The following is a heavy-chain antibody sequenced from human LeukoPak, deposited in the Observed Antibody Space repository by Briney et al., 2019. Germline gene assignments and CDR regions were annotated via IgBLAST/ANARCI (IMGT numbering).Heavy chain of an antibody. Sequence: GGSLRLSCAASGFTFNNNAMSWVRQAPGKGLEWVSAISSSGGSTYSADSVKGRFTISRDNSKNTLYLQLNSLRAEDTAIYYCARQQGYCSDGTCYFVFWGRGTLVTVSS. CDR2: ISSSGGST. CDR1: GFTFNNNA. V-gene: IGHV3-23*01. D-gene: IGHD2-15*01. J-gene: IGHJ4*02. CDR3: ARQQGYCSDGTCYFVF.